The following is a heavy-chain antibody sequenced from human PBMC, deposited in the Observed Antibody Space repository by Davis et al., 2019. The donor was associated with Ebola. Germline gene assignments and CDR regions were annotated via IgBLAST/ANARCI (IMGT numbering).Heavy chain of an antibody. Sequence: MPSETLSLTFAVYGWSFSGYYWTWIRQPPGQGLEWIGEINYSGSTNYNPSLKSRVTISVDTSKNQFSLKLSSVTAADTAVYYCARGGGFGGYGMDVWGQGTTVTVSS. D-gene: IGHD3-10*01. V-gene: IGHV4-34*01. J-gene: IGHJ6*02. CDR1: GWSFSGYY. CDR2: INYSGST. CDR3: ARGGGFGGYGMDV.